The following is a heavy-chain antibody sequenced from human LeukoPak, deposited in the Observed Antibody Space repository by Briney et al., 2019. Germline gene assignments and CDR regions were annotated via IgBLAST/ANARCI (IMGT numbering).Heavy chain of an antibody. CDR3: ARDMRLELPASSGYYYGMDV. CDR2: ISWNSGSI. D-gene: IGHD1-7*01. CDR1: GFTFDDYA. Sequence: PGRSLRLSCAASGFTFDDYAMHWVRQAPGKGLEWVSGISWNSGSIGYADSVKGRFTISRDNAKNSLYLQMNSLRAEDTAVYYCARDMRLELPASSGYYYGMDVWGQGTTVTVSS. J-gene: IGHJ6*02. V-gene: IGHV3-9*01.